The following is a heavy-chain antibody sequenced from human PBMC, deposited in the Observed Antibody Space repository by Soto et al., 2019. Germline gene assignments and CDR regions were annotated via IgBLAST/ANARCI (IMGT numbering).Heavy chain of an antibody. CDR1: GGSFSGYY. CDR3: ARGPSLTGIVGATPFAY. Sequence: QVQLQQWGAGLLKPSETLSLTCAVYGGSFSGYYWSWIRQPPGKGLEWIGEINHSGSTNYNPSLKSRVTISVDTSKNQFTLNLSSVTAADTAVYYCARGPSLTGIVGATPFAYWGQGTLVTVFS. CDR2: INHSGST. J-gene: IGHJ4*02. V-gene: IGHV4-34*01. D-gene: IGHD1-26*01.